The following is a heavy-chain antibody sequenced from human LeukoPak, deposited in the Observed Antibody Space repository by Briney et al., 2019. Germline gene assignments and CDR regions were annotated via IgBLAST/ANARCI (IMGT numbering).Heavy chain of an antibody. Sequence: PSETLSLTCTVSGGSISSHYWTWIRQPPGKGLEWLGYFYYSGCSGYNPSLKSRVTISVDTSKNQFSLKLSSVTAADTAVYYCARDRDGYNYYFDYWGQGTLVTVSS. CDR3: ARDRDGYNYYFDY. CDR1: GGSISSHY. D-gene: IGHD5-24*01. CDR2: FYYSGCS. J-gene: IGHJ4*02. V-gene: IGHV4-59*11.